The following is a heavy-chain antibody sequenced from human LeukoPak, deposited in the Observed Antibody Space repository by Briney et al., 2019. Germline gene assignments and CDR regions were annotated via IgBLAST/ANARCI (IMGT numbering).Heavy chain of an antibody. CDR2: IYYSGTT. CDR3: AREGIYGDSSHYFDY. J-gene: IGHJ4*02. V-gene: IGHV4-30-4*01. D-gene: IGHD4-17*01. CDR1: GGSISSGDYY. Sequence: PSQTLFLTCTVSGGSISSGDYYWSWIRQPPGKGLEWIGYIYYSGTTYYNPSLKSRVTISGDTSKNQFSLKLSSVTAADTAVYYCAREGIYGDSSHYFDYWGQGTLVTVSS.